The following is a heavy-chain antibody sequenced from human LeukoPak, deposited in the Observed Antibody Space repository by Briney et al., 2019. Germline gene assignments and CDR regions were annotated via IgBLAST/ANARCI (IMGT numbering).Heavy chain of an antibody. Sequence: GGSLRLSCAASGFTFDDYAMHWVRQAPGKGLEWVSGISWNSGTIGYADSVKGRFTISRDNAKNSLFLQMNSLRPEYVAFYYCAKGNSGSYSQDWFDPWGQGTLVTVSS. J-gene: IGHJ5*02. V-gene: IGHV3-9*03. D-gene: IGHD1-26*01. CDR3: AKGNSGSYSQDWFDP. CDR2: ISWNSGTI. CDR1: GFTFDDYA.